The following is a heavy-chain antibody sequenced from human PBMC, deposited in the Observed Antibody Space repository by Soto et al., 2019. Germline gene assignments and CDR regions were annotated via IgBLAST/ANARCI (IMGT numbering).Heavy chain of an antibody. CDR2: IKSKGSGGTT. J-gene: IGHJ4*02. V-gene: IGHV3-15*01. CDR1: GFRFSDAW. Sequence: GGSLRLSCVASGFRFSDAWMSWVRQVPGKGLEWVGRIKSKGSGGTTDYAAPVKGRFTISRDDSKNTLYLQMNSLKTEDTAVYYCARNDYGGNSVDYWGQGTLVTVSS. CDR3: ARNDYGGNSVDY. D-gene: IGHD4-17*01.